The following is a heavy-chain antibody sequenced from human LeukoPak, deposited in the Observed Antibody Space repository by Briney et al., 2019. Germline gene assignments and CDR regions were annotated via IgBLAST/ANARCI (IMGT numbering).Heavy chain of an antibody. CDR1: GGTFSSYA. CDR2: IIPIFDTA. D-gene: IGHD5-12*01. CDR3: ARGGGYGYNWFDS. Sequence: GASVKVSCKAFGGTFSSYAITWVRQAPGQGLEWMGRIIPIFDTANYAQNFQGRVTITTDESTSTAYMELSSLRSEDTAVYYCARGGGYGYNWFDSWGQGTLVTVSS. V-gene: IGHV1-69*05. J-gene: IGHJ5*01.